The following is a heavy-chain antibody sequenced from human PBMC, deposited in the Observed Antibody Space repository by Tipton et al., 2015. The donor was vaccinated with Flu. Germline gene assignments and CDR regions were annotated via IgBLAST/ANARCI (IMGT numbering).Heavy chain of an antibody. V-gene: IGHV4-4*02. CDR3: AGHPSTSRVAAGGTDY. CDR2: IYHSGST. Sequence: GLVKPSGTLSLTCAVSDGSISSTNWWTWVRQPPGKGLEWIGEIYHSGSTHYNPSLKSRVTISVDKSKNQFSLKLSSVTAADTAVYYFAGHPSTSRVAAGGTDYWGQGTLVTVSS. J-gene: IGHJ4*02. CDR1: DGSISSTNW. D-gene: IGHD6-13*01.